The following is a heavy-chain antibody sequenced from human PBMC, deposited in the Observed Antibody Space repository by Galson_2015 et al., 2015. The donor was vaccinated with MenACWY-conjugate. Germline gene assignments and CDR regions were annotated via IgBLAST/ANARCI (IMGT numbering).Heavy chain of an antibody. Sequence: SGAEVKKPGESLTISCQGSGYIFSTSWIAWVRQMPGKGLEWMGMIYPGDTYISKNPSFEGQVTMSVDKSISTAYLRWSSLKASDTPMFYCTRPLIANFPDSFYFLGQGTMVTVSS. CDR3: TRPLIANFPDSFYF. J-gene: IGHJ3*01. V-gene: IGHV5-51*01. D-gene: IGHD2-21*01. CDR1: GYIFSTSW. CDR2: IYPGDTYI.